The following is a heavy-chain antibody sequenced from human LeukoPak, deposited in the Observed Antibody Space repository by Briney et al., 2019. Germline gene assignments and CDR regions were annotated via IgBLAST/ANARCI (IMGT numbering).Heavy chain of an antibody. CDR1: GFTFSSYA. Sequence: PGGSLRLSCAASGFTFSSYAMSWVRQAPGKGLEWVSAISGSGGSTYYADSVKGRFTISRDNSKNTLYLQMNSLRAEDTAVYYCATATLRIAVGDPEYWGEGTLVTVSS. J-gene: IGHJ4*02. D-gene: IGHD6-19*01. V-gene: IGHV3-23*01. CDR3: ATATLRIAVGDPEY. CDR2: ISGSGGST.